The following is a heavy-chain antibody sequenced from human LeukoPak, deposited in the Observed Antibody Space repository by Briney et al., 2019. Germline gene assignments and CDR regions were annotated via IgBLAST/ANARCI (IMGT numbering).Heavy chain of an antibody. CDR3: ARSPLVVVPAARAHNYYYYMDV. D-gene: IGHD2-2*01. V-gene: IGHV4-39*07. CDR1: GGSISSSSYY. J-gene: IGHJ6*03. Sequence: SETLSLTCTVSGGSISSSSYYWGWIRQPPGKGLEWIGSIYYSGSTYYNPSLKSRVTISVDTSKNQFSLKLSSVTAADTAVYYCARSPLVVVPAARAHNYYYYMDVWGKGTTVTVSS. CDR2: IYYSGST.